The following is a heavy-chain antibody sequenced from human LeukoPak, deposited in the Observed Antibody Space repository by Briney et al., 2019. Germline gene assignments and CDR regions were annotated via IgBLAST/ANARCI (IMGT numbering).Heavy chain of an antibody. D-gene: IGHD3-10*01. V-gene: IGHV3-21*04. CDR3: ARTGSGTFDP. CDR1: GFSFSSYT. Sequence: PGGSLKLSWAASGFSFSSYTMNWVRQAPGKGREWVSSIGSSSSYIYYADSVKGRFTISRDNAKNSLYLQMNSPRAEDTAVYYCARTGSGTFDPWGQGTLVTVSS. J-gene: IGHJ5*02. CDR2: IGSSSSYI.